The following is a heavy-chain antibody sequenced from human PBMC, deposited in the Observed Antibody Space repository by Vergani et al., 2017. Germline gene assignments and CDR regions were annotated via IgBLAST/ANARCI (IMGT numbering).Heavy chain of an antibody. CDR3: AREVYYXDSSGYYPGRWFDP. Sequence: GQLVESGGGLVQPGGSLRLSCAASGFTFSSYWMSWVRQAPGKGLEWVANIKQDGSEKYYVDSVKGRFTISRDNAKNSLYLQMNSLRAEDTAVYYCAREVYYXDSSGYYPGRWFDPWGQGTLVTVSS. J-gene: IGHJ5*02. D-gene: IGHD3-22*01. CDR1: GFTFSSYW. V-gene: IGHV3-7*01. CDR2: IKQDGSEK.